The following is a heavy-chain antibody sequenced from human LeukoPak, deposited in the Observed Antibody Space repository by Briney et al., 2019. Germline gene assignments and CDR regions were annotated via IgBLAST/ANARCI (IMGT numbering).Heavy chain of an antibody. CDR2: TYYRSKWYN. J-gene: IGHJ4*02. V-gene: IGHV6-1*01. D-gene: IGHD1-14*01. CDR3: ARDTGRRFDY. Sequence: PSQTLSLTCAISGDSVSSNSVAWNWIRQSPSRGPEWLGRTYYRSKWYNDYAVSVKSRITFNTDTSKNQFSLQLNSVTPEDTAVYYCARDTGRRFDYWGQGTLVTVSS. CDR1: GDSVSSNSVA.